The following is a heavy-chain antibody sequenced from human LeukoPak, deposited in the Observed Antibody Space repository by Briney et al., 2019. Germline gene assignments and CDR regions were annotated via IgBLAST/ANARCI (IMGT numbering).Heavy chain of an antibody. D-gene: IGHD3-22*01. CDR1: GGTFSSYA. J-gene: IGHJ4*02. Sequence: SVKVSCKASGGTFSSYAISWVRQAPGQGLEWMGGIIPIFGTANYAQKFQGRVTITTDESTSTAYMELSSLRSEDTAVYYCARNWYDSSGYLPYYFDYWGQGTLVTVSS. CDR3: ARNWYDSSGYLPYYFDY. CDR2: IIPIFGTA. V-gene: IGHV1-69*05.